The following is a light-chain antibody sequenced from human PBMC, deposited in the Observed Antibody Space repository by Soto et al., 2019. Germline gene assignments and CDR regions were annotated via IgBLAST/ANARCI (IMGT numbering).Light chain of an antibody. V-gene: IGLV1-40*01. CDR3: QSYDTGLSGPVV. CDR2: VNT. CDR1: GSNIGAGFD. Sequence: QSVLTQPPSLSGAPGQTIIISCTGGGSNIGAGFDVHWYQQLPGTAPKLLIYVNTNRPSGVPDRFSGSKSGTSASLVITGLQADDAADYYCQSYDTGLSGPVVFGGGTKLTVL. J-gene: IGLJ2*01.